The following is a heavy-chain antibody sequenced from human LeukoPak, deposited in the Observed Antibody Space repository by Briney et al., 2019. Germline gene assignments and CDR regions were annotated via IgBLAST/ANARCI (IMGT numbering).Heavy chain of an antibody. CDR2: IYYGGST. D-gene: IGHD2-15*01. CDR3: ARSPYCTGGSCYLLY. Sequence: NSSETLSLTCTVSGGSISSGGYYWSWIRHYTGKGLEWSGYIYYGGSTYYTPSLKSRVTISVDTSENQFSLNLSSVTAADTAVYYCARSPYCTGGSCYLLYWGQGTLVTVSS. J-gene: IGHJ4*02. V-gene: IGHV4-31*03. CDR1: GGSISSGGYY.